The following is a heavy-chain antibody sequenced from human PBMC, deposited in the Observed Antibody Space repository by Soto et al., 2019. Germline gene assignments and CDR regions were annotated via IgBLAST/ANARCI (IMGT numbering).Heavy chain of an antibody. Sequence: EVQLMESGGGLVQPGGSLTLSCAASGFTFSNYWMSWVRQAPGMRLEWVANIKSDGSDKYYVDSVKGRFTISRDNTKNSLSLQMNSLRAEDTAVYYCARDRYSSSLFDFWGQGTMVTVSS. D-gene: IGHD6-13*01. CDR2: IKSDGSDK. V-gene: IGHV3-7*03. CDR3: ARDRYSSSLFDF. CDR1: GFTFSNYW. J-gene: IGHJ3*01.